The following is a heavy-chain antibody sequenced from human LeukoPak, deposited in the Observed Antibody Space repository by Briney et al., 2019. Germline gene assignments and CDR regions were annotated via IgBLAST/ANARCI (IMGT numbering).Heavy chain of an antibody. CDR1: GFTFSSYS. D-gene: IGHD5-18*01. V-gene: IGHV3-21*01. J-gene: IGHJ3*02. CDR3: ARDRQLSAFDI. CDR2: ISSSSSYI. Sequence: GGSLRLSCAASGFTFSSYSMNWVRQAPGKGLEWISSISSSSSYIYYADSVKGRFTISRDNAKNSLYLQMNSLRAEDTAVYYCARDRQLSAFDIWGQGTMVTVSS.